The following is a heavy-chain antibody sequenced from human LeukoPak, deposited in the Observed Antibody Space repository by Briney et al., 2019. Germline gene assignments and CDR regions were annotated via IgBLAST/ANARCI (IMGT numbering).Heavy chain of an antibody. CDR2: IYASGST. Sequence: SETLSLTCTVSGGSISSGSYYWSWIRQPAGKGLEWIGRIYASGSTNYNPSLKSRVTTSVDMSKNQFSLKLSSVTAADTAVYYCASRVYYYDSSGRDAFDIWGQGTMVTVSS. CDR3: ASRVYYYDSSGRDAFDI. V-gene: IGHV4-61*02. D-gene: IGHD3-22*01. CDR1: GGSISSGSYY. J-gene: IGHJ3*02.